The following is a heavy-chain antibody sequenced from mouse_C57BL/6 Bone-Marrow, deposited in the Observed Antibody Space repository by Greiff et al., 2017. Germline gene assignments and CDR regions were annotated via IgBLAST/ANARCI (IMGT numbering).Heavy chain of an antibody. D-gene: IGHD4-1*01. J-gene: IGHJ2*01. Sequence: VQLKQSGPELVKPGASVKMSCKASGYTFTDYNMHWVKQSHGKSLEWIGYINPNNGGTSYNQKFKGKATLTVNKSSSTAYMELRRLTSEDAAVYYCATGLGLDYWGQGTTLTVSS. CDR1: GYTFTDYN. CDR2: INPNNGGT. CDR3: ATGLGLDY. V-gene: IGHV1-22*01.